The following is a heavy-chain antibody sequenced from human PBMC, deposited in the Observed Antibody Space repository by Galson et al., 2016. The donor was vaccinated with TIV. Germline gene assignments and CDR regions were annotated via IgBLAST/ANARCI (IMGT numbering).Heavy chain of an antibody. D-gene: IGHD3-22*01. V-gene: IGHV3-23*01. CDR1: GFTFSSYA. CDR3: AKVPSSGFSYYYGIDV. Sequence: SLRLSCAASGFTFSSYALTWVRQAPGKGLEWVSAISGGGGSSYYGDSVKGRFTISRDNSEKMLYLQMNSLRAEATAVYYCAKVPSSGFSYYYGIDVWGKGTTVTVS. CDR2: ISGGGGSS. J-gene: IGHJ6*04.